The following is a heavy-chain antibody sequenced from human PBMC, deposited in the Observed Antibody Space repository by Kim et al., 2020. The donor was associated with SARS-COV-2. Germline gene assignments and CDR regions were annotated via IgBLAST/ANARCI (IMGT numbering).Heavy chain of an antibody. Sequence: GGSLRLSCAASGFTFDDYAMHWVRQAPGKGLEWVSGISWNSGSIGYADSVKGRFTISRDNAKNSLYLQMNSLRAEDTALYYCAKDMAYYGSGSYYNGDYYYSGMDVWGQGTTVTVSS. CDR3: AKDMAYYGSGSYYNGDYYYSGMDV. CDR2: ISWNSGSI. D-gene: IGHD3-10*01. V-gene: IGHV3-9*01. J-gene: IGHJ6*02. CDR1: GFTFDDYA.